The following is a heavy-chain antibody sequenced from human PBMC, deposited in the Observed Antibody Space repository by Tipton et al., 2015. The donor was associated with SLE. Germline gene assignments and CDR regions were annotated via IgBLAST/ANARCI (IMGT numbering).Heavy chain of an antibody. D-gene: IGHD5-12*01. V-gene: IGHV4-59*01. CDR2: IYYSGST. J-gene: IGHJ6*02. CDR3: ARDAHREYSGYDDIYYYYGMDV. CDR1: GGSINSYY. Sequence: TLSLTCTVSGGSINSYYWSWIRQPPGKGLEWIGDIYYSGSTNYNPSLKSRVTISVDTSKNQFSLKLSSVTAADTAVYYCARDAHREYSGYDDIYYYYGMDVWGQGTTVTVSS.